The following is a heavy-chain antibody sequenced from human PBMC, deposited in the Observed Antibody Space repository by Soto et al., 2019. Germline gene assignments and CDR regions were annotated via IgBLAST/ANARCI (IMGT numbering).Heavy chain of an antibody. CDR3: ASLRRTYFYRSGSYLYAFDI. CDR2: ITNSGDAV. D-gene: IGHD3-10*01. J-gene: IGHJ3*02. CDR1: GFTFSDYY. Sequence: QVQLVESGGSLVKPGGSLRLSCAASGFTFSDYYVSWIRQAPGKGLEWISYITNSGDAVYNTDSVKGRFTISRDNAKNSLYLQMNSLTAEDTALYYCASLRRTYFYRSGSYLYAFDIWGRGTMVTVSS. V-gene: IGHV3-11*01.